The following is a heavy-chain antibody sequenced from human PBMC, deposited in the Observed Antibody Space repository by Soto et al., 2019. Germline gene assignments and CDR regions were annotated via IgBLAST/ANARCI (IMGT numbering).Heavy chain of an antibody. CDR3: ARDSYGDHNYYYYYYGMDV. CDR1: GFTFSDYY. V-gene: IGHV3-11*06. D-gene: IGHD4-17*01. J-gene: IGHJ6*02. Sequence: GGSLRLSCAASGFTFSDYYMSWIRQAPGKGLEWVSYISSSSSYTNYADSVKGRFTISRDNAKNSLYLQMNSLRAEDTAVYYCARDSYGDHNYYYYYYGMDVWGQGTTVTVSS. CDR2: ISSSSSYT.